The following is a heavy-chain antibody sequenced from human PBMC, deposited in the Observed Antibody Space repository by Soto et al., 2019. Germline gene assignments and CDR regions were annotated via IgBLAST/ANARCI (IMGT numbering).Heavy chain of an antibody. CDR3: ATWHEREHAYDV. CDR1: GFTISGKKY. Sequence: DVQLVESGGGLIHPGESLRLSCAAFGFTISGKKYVAWVRQAPGKGLEWVSALYDLDGSFYAASVKGRFTTSSDSSKTNVYLQMHDLRPDDTAVYYCATWHEREHAYDVWGQGTTVTVSS. V-gene: IGHV3-53*01. D-gene: IGHD1-1*01. J-gene: IGHJ3*01. CDR2: LYDLDGS.